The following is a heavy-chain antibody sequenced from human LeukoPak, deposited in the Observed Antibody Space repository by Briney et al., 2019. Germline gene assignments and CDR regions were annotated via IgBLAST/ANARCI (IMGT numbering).Heavy chain of an antibody. D-gene: IGHD3-10*01. J-gene: IGHJ4*02. CDR2: ISYDGSNK. Sequence: PGESLRLSCAASGFTFSSYAMHWDRQAPGKGLEWVAVISYDGSNKYYADSMKGRFTISRDNSKNTLYLQMNSLRAEDTAVYYCARAHRAYYGSGSYGYWGQGTLVTVSS. CDR1: GFTFSSYA. V-gene: IGHV3-30*01. CDR3: ARAHRAYYGSGSYGY.